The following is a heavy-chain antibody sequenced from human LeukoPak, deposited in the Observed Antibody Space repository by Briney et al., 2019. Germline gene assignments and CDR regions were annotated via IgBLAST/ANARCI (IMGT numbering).Heavy chain of an antibody. CDR2: INHSGTT. D-gene: IGHD7-27*01. V-gene: IGHV4-34*01. CDR3: ARRGTNWGRFDY. J-gene: IGHJ4*02. Sequence: SETLSLTCAVYGGSFSGYYWSWIRQPPGEGLEWIGEINHSGTTNYNPSLKSRVTISVDTSKNQLSLKLSSVTAADTAVYYCARRGTNWGRFDYWGQGTLVTVSS. CDR1: GGSFSGYY.